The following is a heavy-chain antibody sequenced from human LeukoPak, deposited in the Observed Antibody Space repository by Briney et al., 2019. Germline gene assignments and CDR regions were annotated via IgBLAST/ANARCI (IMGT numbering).Heavy chain of an antibody. J-gene: IGHJ4*02. CDR2: ISGSGGST. V-gene: IGHV3-23*01. CDR3: ARREGYFDC. CDR1: GFTFSSYA. Sequence: GGSLRLSCAASGFTFSSYAMSWVRQAPGRGLEWVSAISGSGGSTYYADSVKGRFTISRDNAKNSLYLQMNSLRDEDTAVYYCARREGYFDCWGQGTLVTVSS.